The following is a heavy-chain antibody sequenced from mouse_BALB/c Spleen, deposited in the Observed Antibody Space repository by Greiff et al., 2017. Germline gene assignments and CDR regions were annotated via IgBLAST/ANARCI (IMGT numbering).Heavy chain of an antibody. V-gene: IGHV1-14*01. Sequence: EVQLQQSGTVLARPGASVKMSCKASGYTFTSYVMHWVKQKPGQGLEWIGYINPYNDGTKYNEKFKGKATLTSDKSSSTAYMELSSLTSEDSAVYYCAREETEAMDYWGQGTSVTVSS. CDR2: INPYNDGT. CDR3: AREETEAMDY. CDR1: GYTFTSYV. J-gene: IGHJ4*01.